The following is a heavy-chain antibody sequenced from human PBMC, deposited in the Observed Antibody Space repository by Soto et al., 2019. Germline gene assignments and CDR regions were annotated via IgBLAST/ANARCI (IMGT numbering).Heavy chain of an antibody. CDR3: SRGNDAYKGGRT. CDR1: DESLSDAY. J-gene: IGHJ5*02. CDR2: IHPSGNT. D-gene: IGHD1-1*01. V-gene: IGHV4-34*02. Sequence: QVQLQQWGAGLLKPSETLSLTCAVYDESLSDAYYTWTRQPPGKGLEWIGEIHPSGNTYYNPSLKTRVTHSQDTSKKQFSLTFISVTAADTGEYYCSRGNDAYKGGRTWGQGTLVTVSS.